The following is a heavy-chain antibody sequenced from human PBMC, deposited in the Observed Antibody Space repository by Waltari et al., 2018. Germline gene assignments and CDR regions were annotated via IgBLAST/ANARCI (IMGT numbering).Heavy chain of an antibody. V-gene: IGHV3-9*01. CDR1: GFTFDDYA. CDR2: ISWNSGSI. D-gene: IGHD4-17*01. CDR3: AKVYPLRQGGGAFDI. Sequence: EVQLVESGGGLVQPGRSLRLSCAASGFTFDDYAMHWVRPAPGKGLEWVSGISWNSGSIGYADSVKGRFTISRDNAKNSLYPQMNSLRAEDTALYYCAKVYPLRQGGGAFDIWGQGTMVTVSS. J-gene: IGHJ3*02.